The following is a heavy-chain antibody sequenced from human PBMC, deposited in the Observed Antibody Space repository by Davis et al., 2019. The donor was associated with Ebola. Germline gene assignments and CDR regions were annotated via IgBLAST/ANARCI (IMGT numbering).Heavy chain of an antibody. V-gene: IGHV1-2*06. CDR1: GYTFTAYN. Sequence: ASVQVSCKASGYTFTAYNLHWVRHVPGHGLAWMGRVVTNSGGTNYAQKFQGRVTMTRDTSISTVYMELSSLRYDDTADYYCARGHNYAHEYWGQGTLVTVSS. CDR3: ARGHNYAHEY. D-gene: IGHD4-11*01. J-gene: IGHJ4*02. CDR2: VVTNSGGT.